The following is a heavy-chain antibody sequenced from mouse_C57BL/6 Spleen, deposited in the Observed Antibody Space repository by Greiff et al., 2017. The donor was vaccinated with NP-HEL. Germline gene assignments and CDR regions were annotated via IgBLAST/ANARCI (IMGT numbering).Heavy chain of an antibody. CDR1: GFSLTSYG. D-gene: IGHD1-1*01. Sequence: QVQLKESGPGLVQPSQSLSITCTVSGFSLTSYGVHWVRQSPGKGLEWLGVIWSGGSTDYNAAFISRLSISKDNSKSQVFFKMNSLQADDTAIYYCARNRHGSRNYYAMDYWGQGTSVTVSS. CDR2: IWSGGST. CDR3: ARNRHGSRNYYAMDY. V-gene: IGHV2-2*01. J-gene: IGHJ4*01.